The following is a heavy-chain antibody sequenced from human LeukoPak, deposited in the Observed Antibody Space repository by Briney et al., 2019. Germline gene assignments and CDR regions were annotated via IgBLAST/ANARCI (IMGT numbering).Heavy chain of an antibody. D-gene: IGHD6-19*01. CDR1: GFTFSSYG. CDR2: ISYDGSNK. V-gene: IGHV3-30*18. J-gene: IGHJ4*02. Sequence: GGSLRLSCAASGFTFSSYGMHWVRQAPGKGLEWVAVISYDGSNKYYADSVKGRFTISRDNSKNTLYLQMNSLRAEDTAVYYCAKGIGSGWYWATDYWGQGTLVTVSS. CDR3: AKGIGSGWYWATDY.